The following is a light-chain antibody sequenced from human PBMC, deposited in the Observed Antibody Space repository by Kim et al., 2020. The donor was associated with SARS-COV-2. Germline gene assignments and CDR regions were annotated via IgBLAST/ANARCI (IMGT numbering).Light chain of an antibody. CDR2: AAS. CDR1: QDISNY. CDR3: QQSHSTLYT. J-gene: IGKJ2*01. Sequence: CASVGDRVTITCRASQDISNYLDWYQQKPGRAPKLLIYAASRLQSGVSSRFSGSGAGTDFTLTITSLQPEDFATYYCQQSHSTLYTFGQGTKLEI. V-gene: IGKV1-39*01.